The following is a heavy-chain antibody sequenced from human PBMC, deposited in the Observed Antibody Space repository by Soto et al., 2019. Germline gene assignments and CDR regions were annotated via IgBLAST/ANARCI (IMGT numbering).Heavy chain of an antibody. Sequence: TSQPLSLTCTVSGGSIIGYYWSWIRQPPGKGLEWIDYIYYNGSTNYNPSLKSRVTISVDTSKNQFSLKLSSVTAADTAVYYCARLTDCGGDCPLFDYWGQGTLVTVSS. D-gene: IGHD2-21*02. J-gene: IGHJ4*02. CDR3: ARLTDCGGDCPLFDY. CDR1: GGSIIGYY. V-gene: IGHV4-59*01. CDR2: IYYNGST.